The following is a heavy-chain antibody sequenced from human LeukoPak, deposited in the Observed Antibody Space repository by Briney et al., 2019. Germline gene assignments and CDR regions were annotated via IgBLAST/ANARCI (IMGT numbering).Heavy chain of an antibody. D-gene: IGHD4-17*01. Sequence: GESLKISCKGSGYSFTSYWIGWVRQMPGKGLEWMGIIYPGDSDTRYSPSFQGQVTISADKSMSTAYLQWSSLKASDTAMYYCATNTYGDYDWFDPWGQGTLVTVSS. V-gene: IGHV5-51*01. CDR2: IYPGDSDT. J-gene: IGHJ5*02. CDR1: GYSFTSYW. CDR3: ATNTYGDYDWFDP.